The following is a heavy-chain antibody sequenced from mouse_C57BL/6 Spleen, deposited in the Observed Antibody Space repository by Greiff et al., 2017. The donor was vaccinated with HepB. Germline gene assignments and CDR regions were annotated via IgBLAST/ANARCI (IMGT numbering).Heavy chain of an antibody. J-gene: IGHJ3*01. CDR1: GYTFTSYW. Sequence: QVQLQQPGAELVMPGASVKLSCKASGYTFTSYWMHWVKQRPGQGLEWIGEIDPSDSYTNYNQKFKGKSTLTVDKSSSTAYMQLSSLTSEDSAVYYCARGENLLLTSGFAYWGQGTLVTVSA. D-gene: IGHD1-1*01. V-gene: IGHV1-69*01. CDR3: ARGENLLLTSGFAY. CDR2: IDPSDSYT.